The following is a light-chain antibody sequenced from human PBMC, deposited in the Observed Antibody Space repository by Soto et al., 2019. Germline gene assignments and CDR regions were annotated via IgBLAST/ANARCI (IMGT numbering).Light chain of an antibody. CDR1: QTILSN. J-gene: IGKJ1*01. CDR3: QQYHDWPWT. Sequence: EIVMTQSPGTLSVSPGDRATLSCRASQTILSNLAWYQQKPGQAPRLLIYGAFTRAIGIPGRFSGSGSGTAVTLTISSLQSEDFAVYSCQQYHDWPWTFGQGTKVEVQ. V-gene: IGKV3-15*01. CDR2: GAF.